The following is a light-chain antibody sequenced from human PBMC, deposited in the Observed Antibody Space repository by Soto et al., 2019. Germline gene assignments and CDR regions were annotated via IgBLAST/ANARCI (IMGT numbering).Light chain of an antibody. Sequence: QSALTQPASVSGSPGQSITISCTGNSSDVGSYNLVSWYQQHPGKAPKLMIYEGSKRPSGVSNRFSGSKSGNTASLTISGLQAEDEAYYYCCSYAGSHTVVFGGGTKLTVL. CDR2: EGS. CDR3: CSYAGSHTVV. CDR1: SSDVGSYNL. J-gene: IGLJ2*01. V-gene: IGLV2-23*01.